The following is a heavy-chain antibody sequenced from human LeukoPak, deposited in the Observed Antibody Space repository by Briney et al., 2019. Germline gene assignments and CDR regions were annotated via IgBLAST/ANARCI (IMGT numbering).Heavy chain of an antibody. Sequence: PSETLSLTCTVSGGSISSGSYYWSWIRQPAGKGLEWIGRIYTSGSTNYNPSLKSRVTISVDTSKNQFSLKLSSVTAADTAVYYCARAPRYGGNSWDFDYWGQGTLVTVSS. D-gene: IGHD4-23*01. V-gene: IGHV4-61*02. CDR2: IYTSGST. J-gene: IGHJ4*02. CDR1: GGSISSGSYY. CDR3: ARAPRYGGNSWDFDY.